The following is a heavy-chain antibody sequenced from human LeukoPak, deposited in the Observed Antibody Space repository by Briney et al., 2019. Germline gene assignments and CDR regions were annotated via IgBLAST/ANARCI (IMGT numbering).Heavy chain of an antibody. D-gene: IGHD3-22*01. CDR2: IKQDGSEK. CDR3: ARDLHYYDSSGSFDY. V-gene: IGHV3-7*03. CDR1: GFTFSSYW. Sequence: GGSLRLSCAASGFTFSSYWMSWVRQAPGKGLEWVANIKQDGSEKYYVDSVKGRFTISRDNAKNSLYLQMNSPRAEDTAVYYCARDLHYYDSSGSFDYWGQGTLVTVSS. J-gene: IGHJ4*02.